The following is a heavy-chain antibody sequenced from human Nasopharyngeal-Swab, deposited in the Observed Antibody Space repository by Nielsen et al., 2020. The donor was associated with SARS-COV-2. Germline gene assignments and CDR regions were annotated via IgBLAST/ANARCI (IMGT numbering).Heavy chain of an antibody. D-gene: IGHD6-25*01. CDR2: IRSKANSYAA. J-gene: IGHJ4*02. Sequence: GESLKISCAASGFTFSGSAMHWVRQASGKGLEWVGRIRSKANSYAAAYAASVKGRFTISRDDSKNTAYLQMNSLKTEDTAVYYCTRLRYSSGLDYWGQGPLVTVSS. V-gene: IGHV3-73*01. CDR3: TRLRYSSGLDY. CDR1: GFTFSGSA.